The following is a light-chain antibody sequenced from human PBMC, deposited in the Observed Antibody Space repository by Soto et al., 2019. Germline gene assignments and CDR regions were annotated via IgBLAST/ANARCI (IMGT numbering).Light chain of an antibody. V-gene: IGKV3-11*01. CDR1: QNVANY. CDR3: QQYSKWPQT. J-gene: IGKJ1*01. Sequence: DIVLAQSQATLAFTPGRSATLSCRSSQNVANYLDWYQQKPGPANGLLIYESSDRATGIAARFSGSGSGTDFTLTISSLEPVDFAVYSCQQYSKWPQTFGQGTKVDIK. CDR2: ESS.